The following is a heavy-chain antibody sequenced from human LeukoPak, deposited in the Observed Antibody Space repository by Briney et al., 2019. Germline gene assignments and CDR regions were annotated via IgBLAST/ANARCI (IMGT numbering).Heavy chain of an antibody. CDR1: GFTFSSYG. D-gene: IGHD3-22*01. J-gene: IGHJ4*02. CDR2: ISSSSSTI. CDR3: ARDSNYYDSSGYYSMIDY. V-gene: IGHV3-48*01. Sequence: PGGSLRLSCAASGFTFSSYGMHWVRQAPGKGLEWVSYISSSSSTIYYADSVKGRFTISRDNAKNSLYLQMNSLRAEDTAVYYCARDSNYYDSSGYYSMIDYWGQGTLVTVSS.